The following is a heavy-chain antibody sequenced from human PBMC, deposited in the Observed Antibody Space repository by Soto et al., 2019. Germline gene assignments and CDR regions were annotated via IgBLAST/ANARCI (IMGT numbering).Heavy chain of an antibody. CDR2: ILYDGTYD. CDR3: VKGEYYYDSGAYYPFDY. CDR1: GFTFSSYA. D-gene: IGHD3-22*01. Sequence: GGSLRLSCAASGFTFSSYAMHWVRQAPGTGLEWVAVILYDGTYDYYADSVKGRFAISRDNSKNTLYLQMSSLRAEDTAVYYCVKGEYYYDSGAYYPFDYWGQGTLVTVSS. J-gene: IGHJ4*02. V-gene: IGHV3-30*09.